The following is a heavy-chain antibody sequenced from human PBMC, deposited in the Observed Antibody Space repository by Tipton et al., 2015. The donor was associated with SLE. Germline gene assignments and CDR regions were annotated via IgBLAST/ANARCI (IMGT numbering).Heavy chain of an antibody. CDR1: GDSISSSSYY. V-gene: IGHV4-39*07. Sequence: TLSLTCIASGDSISSSSYYWGWIRQPPGKGLEWVGTVYYTGNTFYNPSLKSRVTISVDTSKNQFSLNLSSVTAADTAMYYCAREEVIGDFWSGYLDRWGQGALVTVSS. CDR3: AREEVIGDFWSGYLDR. J-gene: IGHJ5*02. CDR2: VYYTGNT. D-gene: IGHD3-3*01.